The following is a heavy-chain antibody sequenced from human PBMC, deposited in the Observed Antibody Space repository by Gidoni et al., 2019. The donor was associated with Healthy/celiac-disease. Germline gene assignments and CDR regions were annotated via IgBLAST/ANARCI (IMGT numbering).Heavy chain of an antibody. D-gene: IGHD1-26*01. J-gene: IGHJ4*02. CDR1: SSYA. Sequence: SSYAMHWVRQAPGKGLEWVAVISYDGSNKYYADAVKGRFTISRDNPKNTRYLQMNSLRAEDTAVYYCARTLPGRRAKLDYWGQGTLVPVSS. CDR2: ISYDGSNK. V-gene: IGHV3-30-3*01. CDR3: ARTLPGRRAKLDY.